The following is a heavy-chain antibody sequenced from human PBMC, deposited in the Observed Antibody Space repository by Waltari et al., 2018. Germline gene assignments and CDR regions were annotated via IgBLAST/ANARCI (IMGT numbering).Heavy chain of an antibody. Sequence: QVQLQESGPGLVKPSETLSLTCTVSGGSISSHYWSWIRQPPGKGLEWIGYIYYSGSTNYNPSLKSRVTISVDTSKNQFSLKLSSVTAADTAVYYCARGHGYDPFDYWGQGTLVTVSS. J-gene: IGHJ4*02. CDR1: GGSISSHY. CDR3: ARGHGYDPFDY. V-gene: IGHV4-59*11. CDR2: IYYSGST. D-gene: IGHD5-12*01.